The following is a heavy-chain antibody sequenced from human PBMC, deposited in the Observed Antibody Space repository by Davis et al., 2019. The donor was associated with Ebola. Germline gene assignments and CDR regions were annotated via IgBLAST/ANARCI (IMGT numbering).Heavy chain of an antibody. CDR2: IYSSGST. CDR3: ARGVVATNYRANWFDP. D-gene: IGHD2-15*01. Sequence: PSETLSLTCTVSGGSITSTSYYWGWIRQPPGKGLEWIGSIYSSGSTHYNPSLKSRLIISLDTSKNQFSLSLTSVTAADTAVYYCARGVVATNYRANWFDPWGQGTLVTVSS. CDR1: GGSITSTSYY. J-gene: IGHJ5*02. V-gene: IGHV4-39*07.